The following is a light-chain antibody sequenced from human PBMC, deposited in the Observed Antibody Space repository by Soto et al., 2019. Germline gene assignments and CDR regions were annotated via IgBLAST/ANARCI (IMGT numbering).Light chain of an antibody. CDR1: QSVSGSY. J-gene: IGKJ1*01. CDR3: QQYATRPWT. CDR2: DAS. Sequence: EIVLTQSPGTLSLSPGERATLSCRARQSVSGSYLAWYQQKPGQSPRLLIHDASSRATGIPDRFSGSGSGTDFTLTISRLEPEDFAVYYCQQYATRPWTFGRGTKVESK. V-gene: IGKV3-20*01.